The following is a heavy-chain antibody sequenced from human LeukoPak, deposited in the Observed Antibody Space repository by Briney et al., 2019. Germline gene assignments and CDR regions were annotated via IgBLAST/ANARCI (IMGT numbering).Heavy chain of an antibody. CDR2: ISSSSSYI. CDR1: GFTFSSYT. CDR3: ARAHPSDY. J-gene: IGHJ4*02. V-gene: IGHV3-21*04. Sequence: GGSLRLSCAASGFTFSSYTMNWVRQAPGKGLEWVSSISSSSSYIYYADSVKGRFTISRDNAKNSLSLQMNSLRAEDTAVYYCARAHPSDYWGQGTLVTVSS.